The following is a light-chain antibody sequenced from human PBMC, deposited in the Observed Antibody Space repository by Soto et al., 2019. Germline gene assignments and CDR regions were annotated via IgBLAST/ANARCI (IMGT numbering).Light chain of an antibody. CDR3: QQRRNWPLT. CDR2: DAS. J-gene: IGKJ4*01. CDR1: QSVSSY. Sequence: EIVLTQSPATLSLSPGEGATLSCRASQSVSSYLAWYQQKPGQAPRLLIYDASNRLTGIPAKFSGSGSGTDFTLPISSLEPEDFAVYYCQQRRNWPLTFGGGTKVEIK. V-gene: IGKV3-11*01.